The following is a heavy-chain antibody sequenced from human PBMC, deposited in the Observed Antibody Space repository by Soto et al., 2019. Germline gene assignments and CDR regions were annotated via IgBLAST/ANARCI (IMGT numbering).Heavy chain of an antibody. CDR1: GYTFTSYA. V-gene: IGHV1-3*01. D-gene: IGHD5-12*01. CDR3: ARDGVATIIYYYYYMDV. Sequence: ASVKVSCKASGYTFTSYAMHWVRQAPGQRLEWMGWINAGNGNTKYSQKFQGRVTITRDTSASTAYMELSSLRSEDTAVYYCARDGVATIIYYYYYMDVWGKGTTVTVSS. CDR2: INAGNGNT. J-gene: IGHJ6*03.